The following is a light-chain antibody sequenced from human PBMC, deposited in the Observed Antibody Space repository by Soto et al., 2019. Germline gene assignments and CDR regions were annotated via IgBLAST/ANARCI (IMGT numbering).Light chain of an antibody. V-gene: IGLV2-8*01. Sequence: QSVLTQPPSASGSPGQSVTISCTGTSSDVGGYNYVSWYQQHPGKAPKLMIYEVSKRPSGVPDRFSGSKSGNTASLTVSGLQAEDEDDYYCSSFAGSVYVFGTGT. CDR3: SSFAGSVYV. J-gene: IGLJ1*01. CDR2: EVS. CDR1: SSDVGGYNY.